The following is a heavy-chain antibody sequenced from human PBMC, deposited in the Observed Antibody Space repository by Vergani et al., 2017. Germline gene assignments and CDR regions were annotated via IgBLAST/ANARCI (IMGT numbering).Heavy chain of an antibody. Sequence: QVQLVQSGAEVKKPGSSVKVSCKASGGTFSSYAISWVRQAPGQGLEWMGGIIPIFGTANYAQKFQGRVTITADESTSTAYMELSSLRSEDTAVYYCAGTAARSYYYYYYGMDVWGQWTTVTVSS. J-gene: IGHJ6*02. V-gene: IGHV1-69*12. CDR2: IIPIFGTA. CDR3: AGTAARSYYYYYYGMDV. CDR1: GGTFSSYA. D-gene: IGHD2-2*01.